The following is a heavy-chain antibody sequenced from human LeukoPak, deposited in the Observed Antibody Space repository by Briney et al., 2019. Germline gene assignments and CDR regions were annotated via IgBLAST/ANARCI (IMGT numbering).Heavy chain of an antibody. J-gene: IGHJ3*02. CDR3: AKGISSGYPDAFDI. D-gene: IGHD3-22*01. CDR2: ISWNSGSI. CDR1: GFTFDDYA. V-gene: IGHV3-9*03. Sequence: PGRSLRLSCAASGFTFDDYAMHWVRQAPGKGLEWVSGISWNSGSIGYADSVKGRFTISRDNAKNSLCLQMNSLRAEDMALYYCAKGISSGYPDAFDIWGQGTMVTVSS.